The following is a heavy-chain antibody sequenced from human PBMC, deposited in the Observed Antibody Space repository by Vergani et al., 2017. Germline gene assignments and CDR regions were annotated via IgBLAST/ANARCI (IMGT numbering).Heavy chain of an antibody. Sequence: EQLLQSGGGVVQPGGSLRLSCAASGFTFSSYAMSWVRQAPGKGLEWVSAISGSGGSTYYADSVKGRFTISRDNSKNTLYLQMNSLRVEDTAIYYCAKARDPNCKGGNCYSYYYGLDLWGQGTTVTVSS. CDR2: ISGSGGST. CDR3: AKARDPNCKGGNCYSYYYGLDL. D-gene: IGHD2-15*01. J-gene: IGHJ6*02. CDR1: GFTFSSYA. V-gene: IGHV3-23*01.